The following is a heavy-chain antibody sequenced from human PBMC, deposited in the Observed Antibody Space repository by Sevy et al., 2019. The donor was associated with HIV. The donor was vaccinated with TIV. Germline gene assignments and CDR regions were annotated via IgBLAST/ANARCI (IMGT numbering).Heavy chain of an antibody. CDR3: TLLEGYCSSTSCPFHFDY. Sequence: GGSLRLSCAASGFTFSSYAIHWVRQAPGKGLEWVAVISYDGSNKYYADSVKGRFTISRDNSKNTLYLQMNSLRAEDTAVYYCTLLEGYCSSTSCPFHFDYWGQGTLVTVSS. D-gene: IGHD2-2*01. V-gene: IGHV3-30-3*01. CDR1: GFTFSSYA. J-gene: IGHJ4*02. CDR2: ISYDGSNK.